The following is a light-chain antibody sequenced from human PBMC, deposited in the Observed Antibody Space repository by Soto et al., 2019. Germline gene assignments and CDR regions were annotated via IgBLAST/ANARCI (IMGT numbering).Light chain of an antibody. Sequence: QSVLTQPASVSGSPGQSITISCTGTSSDVGGYNYVSWYQQHPGKAPKLMIYEVSNRPSGVSNRFSGSKSGNTASLTVSGLQAEDEADYYCSSYAGSNNFNVFGTGTKVTVL. CDR3: SSYAGSNNFNV. J-gene: IGLJ1*01. CDR2: EVS. V-gene: IGLV2-14*01. CDR1: SSDVGGYNY.